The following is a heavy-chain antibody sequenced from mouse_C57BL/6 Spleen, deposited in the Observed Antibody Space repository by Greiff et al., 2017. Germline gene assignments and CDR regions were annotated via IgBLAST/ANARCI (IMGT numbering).Heavy chain of an antibody. CDR2: ISSGGDYI. CDR3: TRDRGTVVAPYAMDY. V-gene: IGHV5-9-1*02. CDR1: GFTFSSYA. J-gene: IGHJ4*01. Sequence: EVQLVESGEGLVKPGGSLKLSCAASGFTFSSYAMSWVRQTPEKRLEWVAYISSGGDYIYYADTVKGRFTISRDNARNTLYLQMSSLKSEDTAMYYCTRDRGTVVAPYAMDYWGQGTSVTVSS. D-gene: IGHD1-1*01.